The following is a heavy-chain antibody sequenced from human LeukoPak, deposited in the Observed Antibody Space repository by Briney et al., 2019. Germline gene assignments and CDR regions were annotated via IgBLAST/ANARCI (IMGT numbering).Heavy chain of an antibody. J-gene: IGHJ4*02. Sequence: QPGGSLRLSCAASGFTFSSYAMSWVRQAPGKGLEWVSAISGSGGSTYYADSVKGRFIISRDNSKNTLYLQMDSLRAEDTALYYCARSKTWIWEDAFTDYWGQGTLVTVSS. CDR3: ARSKTWIWEDAFTDY. CDR1: GFTFSSYA. D-gene: IGHD5-12*01. CDR2: ISGSGGST. V-gene: IGHV3-23*01.